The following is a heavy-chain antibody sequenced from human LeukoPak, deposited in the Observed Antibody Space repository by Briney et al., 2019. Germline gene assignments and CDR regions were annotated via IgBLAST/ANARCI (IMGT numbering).Heavy chain of an antibody. CDR1: GGSISRSSYY. Sequence: PSETLSLTCTVSGGSISRSSYYWMWIRQPPGKGLEWIGSISYSGSTYYNPSLKSRVTISLDTSENQFSLRLSSVSAADTAVYYCANGDELVGGSGSYYYYYYYLGVWGKGTTVTVSS. J-gene: IGHJ6*03. CDR3: ANGDELVGGSGSYYYYYYYLGV. D-gene: IGHD3-10*01. V-gene: IGHV4-39*07. CDR2: ISYSGST.